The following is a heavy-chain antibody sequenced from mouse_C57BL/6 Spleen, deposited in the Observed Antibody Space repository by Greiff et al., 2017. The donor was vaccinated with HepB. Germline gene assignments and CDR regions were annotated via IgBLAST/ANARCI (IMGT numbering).Heavy chain of an antibody. CDR2: INPNNGGT. CDR3: ARKTSYYSNYYAMDY. Sequence: VQLKESGPELVKPGASVKIPCKASGYTFTDYNMDWVKQSHGKSLEWIGDINPNNGGTIYNQKFKGKATLTVDKSSSTAYMELRSLTSEDTAVYYCARKTSYYSNYYAMDYWGQGTSVTVSS. D-gene: IGHD2-5*01. J-gene: IGHJ4*01. V-gene: IGHV1-18*01. CDR1: GYTFTDYN.